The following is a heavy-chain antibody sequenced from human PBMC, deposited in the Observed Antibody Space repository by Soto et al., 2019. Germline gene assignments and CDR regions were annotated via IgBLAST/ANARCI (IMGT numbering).Heavy chain of an antibody. D-gene: IGHD1-26*01. CDR1: GYSFTSYW. Sequence: PGESLKISCKGSGYSFTSYWISWVRQMPGKGLEWMGRIDPSDSYTNYSPSFQGHVTISADKSISTAYLQWSSLKASDTAMYYCESRLVGATPYYYSGMDVWGKGTTVTVS. V-gene: IGHV5-10-1*01. CDR3: ESRLVGATPYYYSGMDV. J-gene: IGHJ6*04. CDR2: IDPSDSYT.